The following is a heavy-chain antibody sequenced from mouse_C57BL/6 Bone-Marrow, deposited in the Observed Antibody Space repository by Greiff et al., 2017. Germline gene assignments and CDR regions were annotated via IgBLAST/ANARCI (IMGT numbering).Heavy chain of an antibody. V-gene: IGHV5-6*02. CDR2: ISSGGSYT. CDR1: GFSFSSYG. Sequence: DVKLVESGGDLVKPGGSLKLSCAASGFSFSSYGMSWVRQTPDKRLEWVATISSGGSYTYYPDTVKGRFTISRDNAKNTLYLQMSRLKSEDTAMYYCARHYGHPWYFDVWGTGTTVTVSS. D-gene: IGHD1-1*02. J-gene: IGHJ1*03. CDR3: ARHYGHPWYFDV.